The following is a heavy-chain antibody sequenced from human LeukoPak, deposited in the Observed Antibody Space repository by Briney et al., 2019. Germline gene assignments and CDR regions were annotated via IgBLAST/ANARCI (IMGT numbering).Heavy chain of an antibody. V-gene: IGHV3-7*01. CDR1: GFTFSSYW. D-gene: IGHD3-22*01. CDR3: AKDPLGGDSSGFQDY. J-gene: IGHJ4*02. Sequence: GGSLRLSCAASGFTFSSYWMSWVRQAPGKGLEWVANIKQDGSEKYYVDSVKGRFTISRDNAKNTLYLQMNSLRAEDTVVYYCAKDPLGGDSSGFQDYWGQGTLVTVSS. CDR2: IKQDGSEK.